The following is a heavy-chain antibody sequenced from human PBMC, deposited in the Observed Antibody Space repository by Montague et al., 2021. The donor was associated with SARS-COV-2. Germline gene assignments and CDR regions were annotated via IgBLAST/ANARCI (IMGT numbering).Heavy chain of an antibody. V-gene: IGHV3-30*04. D-gene: IGHD3-22*01. CDR2: ISYDGSNK. J-gene: IGHJ5*02. CDR1: GFTFSSYA. Sequence: SLRLSCAASGFTFSSYAMHWVRQAPGKGLEWVAVISYDGSNKYYVDSVKGRFTTSRDNSKNTLYLQMNSLRAEDTAVYYCARAHYDSSGYCNGWFDPWGQGTLVTVSS. CDR3: ARAHYDSSGYCNGWFDP.